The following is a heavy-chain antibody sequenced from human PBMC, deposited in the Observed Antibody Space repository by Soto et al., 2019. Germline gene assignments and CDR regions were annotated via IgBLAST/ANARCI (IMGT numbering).Heavy chain of an antibody. Sequence: EVQLLESGGGLVQPGGSLRLSCAASGFAFSTYAMSWVRQAPGKGLEWVSAISGAGASTYYADSVRGRFTISRDSSKNTVYLQMNSLRAEDTAVYYCAKYSGSQTALDYRGQGTLVTVSS. J-gene: IGHJ4*02. CDR1: GFAFSTYA. V-gene: IGHV3-23*01. D-gene: IGHD1-26*01. CDR3: AKYSGSQTALDY. CDR2: ISGAGAST.